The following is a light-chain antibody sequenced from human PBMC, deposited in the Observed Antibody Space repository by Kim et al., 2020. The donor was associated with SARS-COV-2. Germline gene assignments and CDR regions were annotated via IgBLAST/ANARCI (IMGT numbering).Light chain of an antibody. Sequence: GERATISCQSSHTLLYSNMNYLTWYQQKPGQPPKLLIYWASTRESGVPDRFSGSGSGTDFTLSISSLQTEDVAVYYCQQYYTSPYTFGQGTKLEI. CDR1: HTLLYSNMNY. V-gene: IGKV4-1*01. CDR3: QQYYTSPYT. CDR2: WAS. J-gene: IGKJ2*01.